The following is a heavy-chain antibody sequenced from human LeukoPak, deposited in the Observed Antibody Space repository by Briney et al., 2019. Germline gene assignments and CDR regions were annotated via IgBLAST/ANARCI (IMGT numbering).Heavy chain of an antibody. Sequence: GGSLRLSCAASGFTFSSYSMNWVRQAPGKGLEWVSSISSSSSYIYYADSVKGRFTISRDNAKNSLYLQMNSLRAEDTAVYYCARVGSHDGSGSYYFDYWGQGTLVTVSS. CDR3: ARVGSHDGSGSYYFDY. CDR2: ISSSSSYI. D-gene: IGHD3-22*01. V-gene: IGHV3-21*01. CDR1: GFTFSSYS. J-gene: IGHJ4*02.